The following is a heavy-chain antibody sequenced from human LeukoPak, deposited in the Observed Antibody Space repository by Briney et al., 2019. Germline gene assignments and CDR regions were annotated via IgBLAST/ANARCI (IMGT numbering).Heavy chain of an antibody. Sequence: GGSLRLSCAASGFTFSTHSMSWVRQAPGKGLEWVANMKQDGSDKYYADSVKGRFTISRDNAKNSLYLQMNSLRAEDTAVYYCARACYYDSSGYCHDAFDIWGQGTMVTVSS. CDR2: MKQDGSDK. CDR1: GFTFSTHS. V-gene: IGHV3-7*01. D-gene: IGHD3-22*01. CDR3: ARACYYDSSGYCHDAFDI. J-gene: IGHJ3*02.